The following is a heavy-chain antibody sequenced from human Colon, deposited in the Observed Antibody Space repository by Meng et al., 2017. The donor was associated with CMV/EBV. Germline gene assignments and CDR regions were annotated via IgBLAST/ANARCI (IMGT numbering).Heavy chain of an antibody. J-gene: IGHJ4*02. Sequence: GESLKISCTASGFTFNDYYMTWIRQAPGKGLESVSYISSDGTIIYYSDFVKGRFTISRDNAKNSLYLQMNSLRVEDTTVYYCAGGNEDYWGQGTMVTVSS. CDR1: GFTFNDYY. CDR3: AGGNEDY. D-gene: IGHD4-23*01. CDR2: ISSDGTII. V-gene: IGHV3-11*01.